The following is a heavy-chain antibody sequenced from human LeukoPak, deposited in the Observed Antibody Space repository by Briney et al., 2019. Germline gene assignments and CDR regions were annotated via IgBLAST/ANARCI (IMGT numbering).Heavy chain of an antibody. J-gene: IGHJ4*02. D-gene: IGHD3-22*01. CDR3: ASTTAEYYDSSGYALDY. CDR2: INPSGGST. Sequence: ASVKVSCKASGYTFTSYYMHWVRQAPGQGLEWMGIINPSGGSTSYAQKFQGRVTMTRDTSTSTVYMEPSSLRSEDTAVYYCASTTAEYYDSSGYALDYWGQGTLVTVSS. V-gene: IGHV1-46*01. CDR1: GYTFTSYY.